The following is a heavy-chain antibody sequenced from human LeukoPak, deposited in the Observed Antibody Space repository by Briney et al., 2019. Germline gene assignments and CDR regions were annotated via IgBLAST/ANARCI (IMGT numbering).Heavy chain of an antibody. V-gene: IGHV4-4*07. CDR3: AREAAGCGGNCHLIGYYSMDV. J-gene: IGHJ6*03. D-gene: IGHD2-21*01. CDR1: GGSIGSYY. Sequence: SETLSLTCTVAGGSIGSYYWSWLRQSAGKGLEWIGRTYISGATNYNPSFASRVTMSMDTSKKQVSLQLTSVTAADTAVYYCAREAAGCGGNCHLIGYYSMDVWGKGTTVIVSS. CDR2: TYISGAT.